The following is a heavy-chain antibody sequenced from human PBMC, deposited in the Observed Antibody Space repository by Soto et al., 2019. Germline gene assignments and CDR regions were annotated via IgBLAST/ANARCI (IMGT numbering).Heavy chain of an antibody. J-gene: IGHJ4*02. V-gene: IGHV4-59*08. CDR3: ARATTSGYEYYFDY. CDR2: IYYSGST. D-gene: IGHD3-22*01. CDR1: GGSISSYY. Sequence: SETLSLTCTVSGGSISSYYWNWIRQPPGKGLEWIGYIYYSGSTNYNPSLKSRVTISVDTSKNQFSLKLSSVTAADTAVYYCARATTSGYEYYFDYWGQGTLVTVSS.